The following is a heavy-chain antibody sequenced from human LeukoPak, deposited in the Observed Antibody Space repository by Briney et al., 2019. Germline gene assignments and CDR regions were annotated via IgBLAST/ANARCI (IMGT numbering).Heavy chain of an antibody. CDR2: INPNSGGT. CDR3: ARDDRTIAAAGTPDY. J-gene: IGHJ4*02. D-gene: IGHD6-13*01. CDR1: GYTFTGYY. Sequence: ASVKVSCKASGYTFTGYYMHWVRQAPGQGLEWMGRINPNSGGTNYAQKVQGRVTMTRDASISTAYMELSRLRSDDTAVYYCARDDRTIAAAGTPDYWGQGTLVTVSS. V-gene: IGHV1-2*06.